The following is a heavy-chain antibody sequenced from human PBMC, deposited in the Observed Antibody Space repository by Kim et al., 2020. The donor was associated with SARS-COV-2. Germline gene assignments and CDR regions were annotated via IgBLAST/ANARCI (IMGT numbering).Heavy chain of an antibody. CDR3: AKSNVDVRGYYGMVV. CDR2: ISLSGTST. V-gene: IGHV3-23*01. CDR1: GFTFNTYA. Sequence: GGSLRLSCGASGFTFNTYAMAWVRQAPGKGLEWVSSISLSGTSTYYADSVKGRFTMSRDNPQNTLYLQMSSLRAEDTATYYCAKSNVDVRGYYGMVVWG. J-gene: IGHJ6*02. D-gene: IGHD2-15*01.